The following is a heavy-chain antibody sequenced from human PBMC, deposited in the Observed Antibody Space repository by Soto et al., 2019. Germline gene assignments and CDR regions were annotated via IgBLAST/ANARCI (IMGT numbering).Heavy chain of an antibody. J-gene: IGHJ4*02. D-gene: IGHD3-9*01. CDR3: ARADILTGSLDY. CDR1: GYTFTSYA. Sequence: ASVKVSCKASGYTFTSYALHWVRQAPGQRLEWMGWINAGNGNTKYSQKFQGSVTISRDTSASTAYMELSSLRSEDTAVYYCARADILTGSLDYWGQGTLVTVSS. CDR2: INAGNGNT. V-gene: IGHV1-3*01.